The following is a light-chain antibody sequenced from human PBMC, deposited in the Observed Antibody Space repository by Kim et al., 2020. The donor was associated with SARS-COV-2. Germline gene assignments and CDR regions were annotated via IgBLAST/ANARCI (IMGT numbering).Light chain of an antibody. J-gene: IGKJ1*01. CDR3: QQYNSYSWT. V-gene: IGKV1-5*01. CDR2: DAS. CDR1: QSISSC. Sequence: DIQMTQSPSTLSASVGERVTITCRASQSISSCLAWYQQKPGKAPKLLIYDASSLESGVPSRFSGSGSGTEFTLTISSLQPDDFAAYYCQQYNSYSWTFGQGTKVDIK.